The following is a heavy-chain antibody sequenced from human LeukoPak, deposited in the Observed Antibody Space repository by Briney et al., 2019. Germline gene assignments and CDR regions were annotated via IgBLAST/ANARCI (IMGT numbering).Heavy chain of an antibody. Sequence: SQTLSVTRPLSGGSISRGIYYGSWIRPPAGKGLEWIGSNYNSESTNYNPSLKSRVTISVDTSKNQFSLKLSSVTAADTAVYYCARAFLVPEAGIAVAGSFDYWGQGTLVTVSS. CDR3: ARAFLVPEAGIAVAGSFDY. CDR2: NYNSEST. D-gene: IGHD6-19*01. CDR1: GGSISRGIYY. J-gene: IGHJ4*02. V-gene: IGHV4-61*02.